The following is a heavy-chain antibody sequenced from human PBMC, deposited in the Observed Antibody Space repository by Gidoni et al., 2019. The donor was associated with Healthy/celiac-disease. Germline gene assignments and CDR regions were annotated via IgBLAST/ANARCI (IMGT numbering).Heavy chain of an antibody. J-gene: IGHJ5*02. CDR1: GFTFDDYA. Sequence: EVQLVESGGGLVQPGRSLRLSCAASGFTFDDYAMHWVRQAPGKGLEWVSGISWNSGSIGYADSVKGRFTISRDNAKNSLYLQMNSLRAEDTALYYCAKDRRAYYALGWFDPWGQGTLVTVSS. D-gene: IGHD1-26*01. V-gene: IGHV3-9*01. CDR3: AKDRRAYYALGWFDP. CDR2: ISWNSGSI.